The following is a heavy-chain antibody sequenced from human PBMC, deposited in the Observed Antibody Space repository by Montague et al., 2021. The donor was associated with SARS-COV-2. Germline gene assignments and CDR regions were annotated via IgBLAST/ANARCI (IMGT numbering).Heavy chain of an antibody. CDR2: IDWDGDK. J-gene: IGHJ6*02. V-gene: IGHV2-70*11. CDR3: ARGPSDTYYYNGMDV. Sequence: PALVKPTKTLTLTCTFSGFSLSTSGMCMTRIRQPPGKALEWLARIDWDGDKYYNTSLKSRLTISKDTSKNLVVLTMTNMDPVDTATYYCARGPSDTYYYNGMDVWGRGTTVTVSS. CDR1: GFSLSTSGMC.